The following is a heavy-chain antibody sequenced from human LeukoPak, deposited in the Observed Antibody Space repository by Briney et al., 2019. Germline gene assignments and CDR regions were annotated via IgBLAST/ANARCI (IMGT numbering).Heavy chain of an antibody. CDR3: ARHPSGRMWLQQGGWFDP. Sequence: SETLSLTCIVSGGSISSGSYYWNWIQQPAGKGLEWIGRIYSSGSTNYNPSLKSRVTISVDTSKNLISLKLTSVTAADTAVYYCARHPSGRMWLQQGGWFDPWGQGTLVTVSS. CDR2: IYSSGST. J-gene: IGHJ5*02. V-gene: IGHV4-61*02. D-gene: IGHD5-24*01. CDR1: GGSISSGSYY.